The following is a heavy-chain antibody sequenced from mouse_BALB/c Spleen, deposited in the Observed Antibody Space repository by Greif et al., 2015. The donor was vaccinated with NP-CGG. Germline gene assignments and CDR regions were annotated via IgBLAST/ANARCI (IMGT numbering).Heavy chain of an antibody. D-gene: IGHD2-4*01. V-gene: IGHV1S29*02. J-gene: IGHJ3*01. CDR2: IYPYNGGT. CDR1: GYTFTDYN. Sequence: VQLKESGPELVKPGASVKISCKASGYTFTDYNMHWVKKSHGKSLEWIGYIYPYNGGTGYNQKFKSKATLTVDNSSSTAYMELRSLTSEDSAVYYCANYYDYDVAWFAYWGQGTLVTVSA. CDR3: ANYYDYDVAWFAY.